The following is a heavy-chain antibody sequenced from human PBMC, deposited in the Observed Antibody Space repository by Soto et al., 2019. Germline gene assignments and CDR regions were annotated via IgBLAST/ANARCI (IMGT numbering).Heavy chain of an antibody. CDR3: ARDYSYGPYYYYGMDV. Sequence: QVQLVESGGGVVQPGRSLRLSCAASGFTFSSYAMHWVRQAPGKGLEWVAVISYDGSNKYYADSVKGRFTISRDNSKNTLYLQMNSLRAEDTAVYYCARDYSYGPYYYYGMDVWGQGTTVTVSS. V-gene: IGHV3-30-3*01. D-gene: IGHD5-18*01. CDR1: GFTFSSYA. J-gene: IGHJ6*02. CDR2: ISYDGSNK.